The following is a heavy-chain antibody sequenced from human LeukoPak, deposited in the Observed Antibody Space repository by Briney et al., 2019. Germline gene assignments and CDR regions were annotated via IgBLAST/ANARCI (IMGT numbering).Heavy chain of an antibody. V-gene: IGHV6-1*01. CDR3: AYYGDPPYNWFDP. J-gene: IGHJ5*02. CDR1: GDRVSSNSAV. CDR2: TYYRSKWYS. D-gene: IGHD3-10*01. Sequence: SQTLSLTCAISGDRVSSNSAVWNWIRQSPSRGLEWLGRTYYRSKWYSDYAVSVRSRITINPDTSKNQFSLQLNSVTPEDTAVYYCAYYGDPPYNWFDPWGQGTLVTVSS.